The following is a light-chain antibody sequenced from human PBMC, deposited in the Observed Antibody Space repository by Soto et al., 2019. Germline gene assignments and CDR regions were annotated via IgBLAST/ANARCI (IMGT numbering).Light chain of an antibody. V-gene: IGKV3-20*01. CDR1: QSVRRSY. CDR3: HQYGSSPYT. CDR2: CAS. J-gene: IGKJ2*01. Sequence: EIVLTQSPGTLSLSPGERATLSCRARQSVRRSYLAWYQQKPGQAPRLLIYCASSTATGIPDRFSGYGSGTDFTITISTLEPEVFAVYYRHQYGSSPYTFGQGTKLEIK.